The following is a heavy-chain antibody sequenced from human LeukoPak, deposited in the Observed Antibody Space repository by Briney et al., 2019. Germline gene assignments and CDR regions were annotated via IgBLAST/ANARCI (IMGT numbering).Heavy chain of an antibody. D-gene: IGHD2-21*01. CDR2: IWYDGSNK. V-gene: IGHV3-33*06. J-gene: IGHJ2*01. CDR3: AKIGVIANWYFDI. CDR1: GFTFSSYG. Sequence: GGSLRLSCAASGFTFSSYGMHWVRQAPGKGLEWVAVIWYDGSNKYYADSVKGRFTISRDNSKNTLYLQMNSLRAEDTAVYFCAKIGVIANWYFDIWGRGTLVTVSS.